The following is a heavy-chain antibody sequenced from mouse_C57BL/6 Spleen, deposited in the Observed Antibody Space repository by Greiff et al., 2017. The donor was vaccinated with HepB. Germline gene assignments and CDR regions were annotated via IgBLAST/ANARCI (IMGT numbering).Heavy chain of an antibody. D-gene: IGHD2-4*01. CDR2: ISYDGSN. CDR3: ARDYYDSWFAY. V-gene: IGHV3-6*01. J-gene: IGHJ3*01. Sequence: LMESGPGLVKPSQSLSLTCSVTGYSITSGYYWNWIRQFPGNKLEWMGYISYDGSNNYNPSLKNRISITRDTSKNQFFLKLNSVTTEDTATYYCARDYYDSWFAYWGQGTLVTVSA. CDR1: GYSITSGYY.